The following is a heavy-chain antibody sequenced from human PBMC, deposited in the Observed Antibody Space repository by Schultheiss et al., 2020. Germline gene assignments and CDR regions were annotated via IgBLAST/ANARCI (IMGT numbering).Heavy chain of an antibody. J-gene: IGHJ5*02. D-gene: IGHD3-3*01. V-gene: IGHV4-31*03. CDR3: ARGFSTYYDFWSGNRGGWFDP. Sequence: SETLSLTCTVSGGSISSGGYYWSWIRQHPGKGLECIGYIYYSGSTYYNPSLKSRVTISVDTSKNQFSLKLSSVTAADTAVYYCARGFSTYYDFWSGNRGGWFDPWGQGTLVTVSS. CDR2: IYYSGST. CDR1: GGSISSGGYY.